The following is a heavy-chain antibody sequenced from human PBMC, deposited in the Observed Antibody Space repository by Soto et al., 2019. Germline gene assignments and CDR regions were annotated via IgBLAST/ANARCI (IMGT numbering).Heavy chain of an antibody. Sequence: PGGSLRLSCPAAGFTFSSDSMSWVRQAPGKGLEWVSAISGSGGSTYYADSVKGRFTISRDNSKNTLYLQMNSLRAEDTAVYYCASSRVPGPLWGQGTLVTVSS. D-gene: IGHD1-1*01. CDR2: ISGSGGST. V-gene: IGHV3-23*01. CDR3: ASSRVPGPL. J-gene: IGHJ4*02. CDR1: GFTFSSDS.